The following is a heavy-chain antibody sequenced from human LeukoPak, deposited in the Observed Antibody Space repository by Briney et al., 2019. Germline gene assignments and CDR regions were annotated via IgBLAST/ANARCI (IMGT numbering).Heavy chain of an antibody. J-gene: IGHJ4*02. D-gene: IGHD3-3*01. CDR2: INPNSGGT. Sequence: ASVKVSCKASGYTFTGYYMHWVRQAPGQGLEWMGWINPNSGGTNYAQKFQGRVTMTRDTSISTAYMELSRLRSDDTAVYYCARGFTIFGVVWSAGLDYWGQGTLVTVSS. V-gene: IGHV1-2*02. CDR3: ARGFTIFGVVWSAGLDY. CDR1: GYTFTGYY.